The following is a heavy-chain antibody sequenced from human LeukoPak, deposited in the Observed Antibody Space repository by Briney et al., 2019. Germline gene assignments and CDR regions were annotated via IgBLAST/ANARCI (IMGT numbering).Heavy chain of an antibody. D-gene: IGHD6-6*01. J-gene: IGHJ4*02. CDR1: GYTFTNSG. CDR3: ARDGGSSLADDY. Sequence: GASVKVSCKASGYTFTNSGISWVRQAPGQGLEWMGWISAYNGVTNYAQKLRGRVTMTTETSTSTAYMELRSLRSDDTAVYYCARDGGSSLADDYWGQGTLVTVSS. V-gene: IGHV1-18*01. CDR2: ISAYNGVT.